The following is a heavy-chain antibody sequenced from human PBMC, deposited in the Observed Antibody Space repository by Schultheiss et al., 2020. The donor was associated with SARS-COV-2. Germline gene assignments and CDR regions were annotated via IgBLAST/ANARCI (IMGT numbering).Heavy chain of an antibody. D-gene: IGHD5-18*01. V-gene: IGHV1-18*04. J-gene: IGHJ6*02. CDR2: ISGYNGNT. Sequence: ASVKVSCKASGYTFTGYYMHWVRQAPGQGLEWMGWISGYNGNTDYAQKFQGRVTMTTDTSTSTAFMELRSLRSDDTAVYYCARDVGYRNGDYYYALDVWGQGTTVTVSS. CDR3: ARDVGYRNGDYYYALDV. CDR1: GYTFTGYY.